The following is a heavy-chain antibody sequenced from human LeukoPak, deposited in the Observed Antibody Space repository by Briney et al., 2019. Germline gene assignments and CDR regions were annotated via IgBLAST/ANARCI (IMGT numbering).Heavy chain of an antibody. CDR1: GFRFDLYA. CDR2: ITTDGGST. CDR3: ARGSGTLVRGVKLFDS. D-gene: IGHD3-10*01. J-gene: IGHJ5*01. V-gene: IGHV3-64*01. Sequence: PGGSLRLSCAASGFRFDLYAMHWVRQAPGKGLEWVSGITTDGGSTYYANSVKGRFTISRDNFNNTVFLQMGSLRPEDTAVYYYARGSGTLVRGVKLFDSWGQGTLVTVSS.